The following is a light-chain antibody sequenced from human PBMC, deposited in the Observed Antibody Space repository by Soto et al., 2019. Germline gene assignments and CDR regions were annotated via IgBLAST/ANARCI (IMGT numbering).Light chain of an antibody. Sequence: QTVVTQEPSFSVSPGRTVTLTCGLSSGSVSTSNYPSWYQQTPGQAPRTLIYSTSSRSSGVPDRFSGSIFGKKAALTITGAQTEDESDYYCVLYMGSGISVFGGGTKLTVL. J-gene: IGLJ3*02. CDR3: VLYMGSGISV. CDR2: STS. CDR1: SGSVSTSNY. V-gene: IGLV8-61*01.